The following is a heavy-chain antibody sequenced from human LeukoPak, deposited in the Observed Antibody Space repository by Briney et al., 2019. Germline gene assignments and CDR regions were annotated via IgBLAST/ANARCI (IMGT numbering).Heavy chain of an antibody. V-gene: IGHV3-15*01. CDR1: GFTFSNAW. CDR2: IKSKTDGGTT. J-gene: IGHJ6*03. Sequence: GGSLRLSCAASGFTFSNAWMNWVRQAPGKGLEWVGRIKSKTDGGTTDYAAPVKGRFTISRDDSKNTLYLQMNSLKTEDTAVYYCTTAGIVVVPAVARDYYYYMDVWGKGTTVTVSS. CDR3: TTAGIVVVPAVARDYYYYMDV. D-gene: IGHD2-2*01.